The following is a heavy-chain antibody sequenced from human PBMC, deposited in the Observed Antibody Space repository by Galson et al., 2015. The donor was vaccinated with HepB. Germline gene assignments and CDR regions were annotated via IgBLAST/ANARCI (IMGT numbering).Heavy chain of an antibody. D-gene: IGHD4-17*01. CDR1: GFTFSSYA. V-gene: IGHV3-30-3*01. CDR2: ISYDGSNK. J-gene: IGHJ4*02. CDR3: AREEYGDYVLIDY. Sequence: SLRLSCAASGFTFSSYAMHWVRQAPGKGLEWVAVISYDGSNKYYADSVKGRFTISRDNSKNTLYLQMNSLRAEDTAVYYCAREEYGDYVLIDYWGQGTLVTVSS.